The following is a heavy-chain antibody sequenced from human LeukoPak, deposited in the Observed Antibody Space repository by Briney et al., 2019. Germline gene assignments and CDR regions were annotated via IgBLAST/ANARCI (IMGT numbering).Heavy chain of an antibody. CDR2: ISYDGSNK. V-gene: IGHV3-30-3*01. D-gene: IGHD6-13*01. J-gene: IGHJ3*02. CDR1: GFTFSSYA. Sequence: GSLRLSCAASGFTFSSYAMHWVRQAPGKGLEWVAVISYDGSNKYYADSVKGRFTISRDNSKNTLYLQMNSLRAEDTAVYYCARADSSSWYGGSAFDIWGQGTMVTVSS. CDR3: ARADSSSWYGGSAFDI.